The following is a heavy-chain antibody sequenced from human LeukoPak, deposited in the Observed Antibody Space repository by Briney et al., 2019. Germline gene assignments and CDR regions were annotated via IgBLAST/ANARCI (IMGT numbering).Heavy chain of an antibody. V-gene: IGHV4-30-2*01. Sequence: SQTLSLTCAVSGGSISSGGYSWSWIRQPPGKGLEWIGYIYHSGSTYYNPSLKSRVTISVDRSKNQFSLKLSSVTAADTAVYYCAGFYGSGRAYYFDYWGQGTLVTVSS. J-gene: IGHJ4*02. CDR2: IYHSGST. D-gene: IGHD3-10*01. CDR1: GGSISSGGYS. CDR3: AGFYGSGRAYYFDY.